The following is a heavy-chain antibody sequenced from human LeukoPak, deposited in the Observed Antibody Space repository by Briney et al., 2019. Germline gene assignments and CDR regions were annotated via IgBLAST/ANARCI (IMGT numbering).Heavy chain of an antibody. Sequence: GGSLRLSCVASGFTFDDYAMHWVRQAPGKGLEWVSLISGDGGSTYYADSVEGRFTISRDNSKNSLYLQMNSLRTEDTALYYCAKDKGTVVMDNFDYWGQGTLVTVSS. J-gene: IGHJ4*02. CDR2: ISGDGGST. CDR1: GFTFDDYA. V-gene: IGHV3-43*02. CDR3: AKDKGTVVMDNFDY. D-gene: IGHD4-23*01.